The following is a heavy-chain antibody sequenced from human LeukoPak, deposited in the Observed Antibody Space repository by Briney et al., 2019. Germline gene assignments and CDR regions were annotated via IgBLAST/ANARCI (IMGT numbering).Heavy chain of an antibody. Sequence: SETLSLTRAVYGGSFSGYYWSWIRQPPGKGLEWIGEINHSGSTNYNPSLKSRVTISVDTSKNQFSLKLSSVTAADTAVYYCARGNILLWFGELSIRGVHFDYWGQGTLVTVSS. CDR1: GGSFSGYY. V-gene: IGHV4-34*01. CDR3: ARGNILLWFGELSIRGVHFDY. CDR2: INHSGST. J-gene: IGHJ4*02. D-gene: IGHD3-10*01.